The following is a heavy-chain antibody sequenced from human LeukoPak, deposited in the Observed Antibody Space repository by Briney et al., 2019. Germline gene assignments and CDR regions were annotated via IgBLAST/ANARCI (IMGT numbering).Heavy chain of an antibody. CDR1: GFTFTTYW. CDR2: INSDGSIT. D-gene: IGHD6-6*01. V-gene: IGHV3-74*01. Sequence: PGGSLRLSCAASGFTFTTYWMHWVRQAPGKGLVWVSHINSDGSITSYADSVKGRFTISRDNAKNTLYLQMNSLRAEDTAVYYCARGSSSPTHFDYWGQGTLVTVSS. J-gene: IGHJ4*02. CDR3: ARGSSSPTHFDY.